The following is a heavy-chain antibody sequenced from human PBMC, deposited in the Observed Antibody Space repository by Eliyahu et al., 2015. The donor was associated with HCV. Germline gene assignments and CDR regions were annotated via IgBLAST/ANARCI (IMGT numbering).Heavy chain of an antibody. V-gene: IGHV3-33*01. D-gene: IGHD3-3*01. J-gene: IGHJ6*02. CDR3: ARGDTIFGVVISYYYGMDV. CDR1: GFTFSSYG. CDR2: IWYDGSNK. Sequence: QVQLVESGGGVVQPGRSLRLSCAASGFTFSSYGMXWVRQAPGKGLEWVAVIWYDGSNKYYADSVKGRFTISRDNSKNTLYLQMNSLRAEDTAVYYCARGDTIFGVVISYYYGMDVWGQGTTVTVSS.